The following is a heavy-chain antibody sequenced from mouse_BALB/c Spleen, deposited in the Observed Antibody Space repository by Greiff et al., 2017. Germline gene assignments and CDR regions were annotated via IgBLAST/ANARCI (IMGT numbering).Heavy chain of an antibody. Sequence: LQQSGASVKISCKATGYTFSSYWIEWVKQRPGHGLEWIGEILPGSGSTNYNEKFKGKATFTADTSSNTAYMQLSSLTSEDSAVYYCARGVLLRLDAMDYWGQGTSVTVSS. CDR2: ILPGSGST. J-gene: IGHJ4*01. CDR1: GYTFSSYW. V-gene: IGHV1-9*01. CDR3: ARGVLLRLDAMDY. D-gene: IGHD1-1*01.